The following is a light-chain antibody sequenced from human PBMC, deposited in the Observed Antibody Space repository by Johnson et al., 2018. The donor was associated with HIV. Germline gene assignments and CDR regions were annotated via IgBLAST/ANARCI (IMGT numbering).Light chain of an antibody. V-gene: IGLV1-51*01. Sequence: QSVLTQPPSVSAAPGQKVTISCSGSSSNIGNNYVSWYQQVPGAAPKLLIYDNNKRPSGIPDRFSGSKSGTSATLGITGLQTGDEADYYCGAWDGSLSVYVSGTGTKVTVL. CDR3: GAWDGSLSVYV. CDR2: DNN. CDR1: SSNIGNNY. J-gene: IGLJ1*01.